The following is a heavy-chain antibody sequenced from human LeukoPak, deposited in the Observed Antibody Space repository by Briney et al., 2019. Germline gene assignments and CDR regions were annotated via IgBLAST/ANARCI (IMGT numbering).Heavy chain of an antibody. Sequence: GGSLRLSCAASGFTFSSYAMSWVRQAPGKGLEWVAVISYDGSNKYYADSMKGRFTISRDNSKNTLYLQMNSLRAEDTAVYYCARDPVGYCSSTSCSHFDYWGQGTLVTVSS. CDR3: ARDPVGYCSSTSCSHFDY. CDR1: GFTFSSYA. V-gene: IGHV3-30-3*01. CDR2: ISYDGSNK. J-gene: IGHJ4*02. D-gene: IGHD2-2*01.